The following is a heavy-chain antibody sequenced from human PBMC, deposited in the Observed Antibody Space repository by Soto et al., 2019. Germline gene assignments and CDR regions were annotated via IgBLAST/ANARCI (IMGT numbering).Heavy chain of an antibody. J-gene: IGHJ4*02. Sequence: PSQTLSLTCVISGDSVSSDTAAWNWIRQSPSRGLEWLGRTFYRAKYASTWYVDSAESVRSRLSIDHDTSKNQFSLQMRSMTPDDTAVYYCARDWDGLKFDYWGQGILVTVSS. V-gene: IGHV6-1*01. D-gene: IGHD1-26*01. CDR2: TFYRAKYASTWYV. CDR3: ARDWDGLKFDY. CDR1: GDSVSSDTAA.